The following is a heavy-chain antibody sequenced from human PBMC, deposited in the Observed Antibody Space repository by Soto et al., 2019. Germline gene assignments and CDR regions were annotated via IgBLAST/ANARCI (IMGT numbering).Heavy chain of an antibody. D-gene: IGHD4-17*01. CDR1: GGSISSGGYY. CDR2: IYYSGST. V-gene: IGHV4-31*03. CDR3: ARDETTVTPGTFDI. J-gene: IGHJ3*02. Sequence: SETLSLTCTVSGGSISSGGYYWSWIRQHPGKGLEWIGYIYYSGSTYYNPSLKSRVTISVDTSKNQFSLKLSSVTAADTAVYYCARDETTVTPGTFDIWGQGTMVTVSS.